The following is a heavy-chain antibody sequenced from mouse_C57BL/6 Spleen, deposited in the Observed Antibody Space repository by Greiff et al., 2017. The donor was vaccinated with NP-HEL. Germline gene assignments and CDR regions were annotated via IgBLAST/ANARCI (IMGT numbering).Heavy chain of an antibody. CDR1: GYTFTDYN. V-gene: IGHV1-18*01. D-gene: IGHD4-1*01. CDR3: ARPFLRYGTLFDY. CDR2: INPNNGGT. J-gene: IGHJ2*01. Sequence: EVQLQQSGPELVKPGASVKIPCKASGYTFTDYNMDWVKQSHGKSLEWIGDINPNNGGTIYNQKFKGKATLTVDKSSSTAYMELRSLTSEDTAVYYGARPFLRYGTLFDYWGQGTTLTVSS.